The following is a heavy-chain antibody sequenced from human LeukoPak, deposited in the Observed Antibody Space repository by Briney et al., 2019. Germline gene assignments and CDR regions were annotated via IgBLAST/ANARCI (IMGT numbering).Heavy chain of an antibody. J-gene: IGHJ4*02. CDR3: ASQMGLEY. Sequence: GGSLRLSCAASGFTFSSYNMHWVRQAPGKGLEWVSSNVGSGISIYYADSVKGRFTISRDNAKNSLSLQMSSLRAEDTAVYYCASQMGLEYWGQGALVTVSS. CDR2: NVGSGISI. CDR1: GFTFSSYN. D-gene: IGHD2-8*01. V-gene: IGHV3-21*01.